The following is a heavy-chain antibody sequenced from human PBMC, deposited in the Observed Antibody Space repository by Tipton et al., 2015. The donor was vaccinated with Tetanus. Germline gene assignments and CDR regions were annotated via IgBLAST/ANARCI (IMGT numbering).Heavy chain of an antibody. Sequence: TLSLTCTVSGASINAGGYLWTWVRQHPGKGLEWIGNIYYTERTSYTPSLDSRVSISVDTSKNQFSLRLTSVTAADTAVYYCARGSDIVVVPGVTRADWFDPWGQGTLVTVSS. J-gene: IGHJ5*02. CDR2: IYYTERT. D-gene: IGHD2-2*01. CDR1: GASINAGGYL. V-gene: IGHV4-31*03. CDR3: ARGSDIVVVPGVTRADWFDP.